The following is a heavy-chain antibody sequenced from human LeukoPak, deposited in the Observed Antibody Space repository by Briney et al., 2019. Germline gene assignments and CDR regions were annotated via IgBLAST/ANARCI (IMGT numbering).Heavy chain of an antibody. J-gene: IGHJ4*02. V-gene: IGHV5-51*01. Sequence: GESLKISCKGSGYSFTSYWIGWVRQMPGKGLEWMGIIYPGDSDTRYSPSFQGQVTISADKSISTAYLQWSSLKASDTAMYYCARPAECCSGGSCYSTLSFDYWGQGTLVTVSS. CDR2: IYPGDSDT. D-gene: IGHD2-15*01. CDR3: ARPAECCSGGSCYSTLSFDY. CDR1: GYSFTSYW.